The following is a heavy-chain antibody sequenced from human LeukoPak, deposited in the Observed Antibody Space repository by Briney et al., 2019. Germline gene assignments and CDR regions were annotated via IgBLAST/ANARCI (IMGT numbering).Heavy chain of an antibody. CDR2: ISNDGRNK. J-gene: IGHJ4*02. V-gene: IGHV3-30*04. D-gene: IGHD3-3*01. Sequence: GRSLRLSCAASGFTFSSYAMHWVRQAPGKGLEWVALISNDGRNKYHADSVKGRFTISRDNSKNTVYLQMNSLRAEDTAVYYCARDPVSVGLRINSDYWGQGTLVTVSS. CDR3: ARDPVSVGLRINSDY. CDR1: GFTFSSYA.